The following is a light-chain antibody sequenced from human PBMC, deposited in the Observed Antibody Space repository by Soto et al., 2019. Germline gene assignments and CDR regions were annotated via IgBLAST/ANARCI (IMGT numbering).Light chain of an antibody. Sequence: QLVLTQSPSASASLGASVELTCTLSSAHSGYAIAWHQQQPEKGPRYLMKLNSDGSHDKGDGIPDRFSGSSSGAERYLTIPSLQSEDEAGYYCQTWGAGFHWVFGGGTKLTVL. V-gene: IGLV4-69*01. CDR2: LNSDGSH. J-gene: IGLJ3*02. CDR1: SAHSGYA. CDR3: QTWGAGFHWV.